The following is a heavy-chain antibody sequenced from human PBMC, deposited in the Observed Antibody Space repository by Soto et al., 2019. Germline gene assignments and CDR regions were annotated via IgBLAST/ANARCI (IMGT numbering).Heavy chain of an antibody. CDR2: ISGSGGST. CDR1: GFTFSSYA. V-gene: IGHV3-23*01. Sequence: GGSLRLSCAASGFTFSSYAMSWVRQAPGKGLEWVSAISGSGGSTYYADSVKGRFTISRDNSKNTLYLQMNSLRAEDTAVYYCAKDRGFDYGDYEYFDYWGQGTLVTVSS. CDR3: AKDRGFDYGDYEYFDY. J-gene: IGHJ4*02. D-gene: IGHD4-17*01.